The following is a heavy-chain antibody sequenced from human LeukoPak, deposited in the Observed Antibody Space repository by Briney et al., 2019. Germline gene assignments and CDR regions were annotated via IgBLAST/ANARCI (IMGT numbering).Heavy chain of an antibody. V-gene: IGHV3-74*01. CDR1: TLSFRDSW. D-gene: IGHD2-2*01. J-gene: IGHJ4*02. CDR3: ARDLPCSSTSCREYYFDY. CDR2: IDVDGSSR. Sequence: GGSLRLSCVDSTLSFRDSWMHWVRQAPGKGLVRVARIDVDGSSRTYTDSVRGRFTVSRDNAKNTLYLQMNSLRAEDTAVYYCARDLPCSSTSCREYYFDYWGQGTLVTVSS.